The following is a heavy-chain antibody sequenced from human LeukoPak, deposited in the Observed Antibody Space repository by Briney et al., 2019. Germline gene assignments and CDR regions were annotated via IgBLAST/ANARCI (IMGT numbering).Heavy chain of an antibody. V-gene: IGHV4-59*01. CDR3: ARVQWLVRGDSVAFDI. CDR1: GGSISSYY. CDR2: IYYSGST. Sequence: SETLSLTCTVSGGSISSYYWSWIRQPPGKGLEWIGYIYYSGSTNYNPYLKSRVTISVDTSKNQFSLKLSSVTAADTAVYYCARVQWLVRGDSVAFDIWGQGTMVTVSS. J-gene: IGHJ3*02. D-gene: IGHD6-19*01.